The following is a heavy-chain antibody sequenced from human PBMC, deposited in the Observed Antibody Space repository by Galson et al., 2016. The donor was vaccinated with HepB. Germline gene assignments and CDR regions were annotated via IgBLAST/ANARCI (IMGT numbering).Heavy chain of an antibody. CDR2: INNIGSHI. V-gene: IGHV3-21*01. CDR3: ARDDDMWARRSAMDV. CDR1: GFTFSTYG. Sequence: SLRLSCAASGFTFSTYGMNWVRQAPGRGLEWVSHINNIGSHIYYADSLKGRHTISRDNAKNSLHLQMSSLRAEDTAIYYCARDDDMWARRSAMDVWGQGTTVTVSS. J-gene: IGHJ6*02. D-gene: IGHD1-1*01.